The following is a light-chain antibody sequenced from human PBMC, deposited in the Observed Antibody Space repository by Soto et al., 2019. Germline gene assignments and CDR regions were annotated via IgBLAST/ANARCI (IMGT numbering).Light chain of an antibody. Sequence: EIVLTQSPGTLSLSPGERATLSCRASQSVSNNYLAWFQKKPGQAPRLLRYGASGRAPAIPDRFSGSGSGTDFTLMISRPEPEDFAVYYCQQYGDSPLSCGQGTKLEI. CDR3: QQYGDSPLS. CDR1: QSVSNNY. V-gene: IGKV3-20*01. J-gene: IGKJ2*01. CDR2: GAS.